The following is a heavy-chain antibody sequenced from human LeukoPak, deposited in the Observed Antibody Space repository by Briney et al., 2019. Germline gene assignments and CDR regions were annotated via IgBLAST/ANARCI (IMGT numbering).Heavy chain of an antibody. D-gene: IGHD6-6*01. CDR3: AASIAARGVYFDY. J-gene: IGHJ4*02. V-gene: IGHV4-34*01. CDR2: INHGGST. Sequence: SETLSLTCAVYGGSFSGYYWSWIRQPPGKGLEWIGEINHGGSTNYNPSLKSRVTISVDTSKNQFSPKLSSVTAADTAVYYCAASIAARGVYFDYWGQGTLVTVSS. CDR1: GGSFSGYY.